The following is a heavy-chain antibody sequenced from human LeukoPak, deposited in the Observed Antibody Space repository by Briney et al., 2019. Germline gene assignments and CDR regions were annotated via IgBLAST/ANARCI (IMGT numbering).Heavy chain of an antibody. CDR2: ISSGGSTI. J-gene: IGHJ4*02. CDR3: AKDRETYDTSGYYFVRIFTHFHY. D-gene: IGHD3-22*01. V-gene: IGHV3-48*01. CDR1: GLTFRTYS. Sequence: GGSLRLSCAASGLTFRTYSMNWVRQAPGKGLEWVSYISSGGSTIYYADSVKGRFTISRDNSKNTLYLQMNSLRVEDTAVYYCAKDRETYDTSGYYFVRIFTHFHYWGQGTLVTVSS.